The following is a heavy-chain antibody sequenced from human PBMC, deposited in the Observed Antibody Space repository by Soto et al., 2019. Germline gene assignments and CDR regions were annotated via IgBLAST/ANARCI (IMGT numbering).Heavy chain of an antibody. D-gene: IGHD2-2*01. CDR2: INPNSGGT. J-gene: IGHJ4*02. Sequence: ASVKVSCKASGYTFTGYYMHWVRQAPGQGLEWMGWINPNSGGTNYAQKFQGWVTMTRDTSISTAYMELSRLRSDDTAVYYCARAHCSSTRCYYLDYWGRGTLVTVSS. CDR3: ARAHCSSTRCYYLDY. CDR1: GYTFTGYY. V-gene: IGHV1-2*04.